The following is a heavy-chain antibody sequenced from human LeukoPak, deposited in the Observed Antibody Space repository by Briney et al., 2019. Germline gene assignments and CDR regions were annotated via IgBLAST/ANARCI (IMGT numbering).Heavy chain of an antibody. Sequence: SETLSLTCAVYGGSFSGYYWSWIRQPPGKGLEWIGEINHSGSTNYNPSLKSRVTISVDTSKNQFSLKLSSVTAADTAGYYCARSRGWSPIDYWGQGTLVTVSS. CDR1: GGSFSGYY. CDR2: INHSGST. CDR3: ARSRGWSPIDY. V-gene: IGHV4-34*01. D-gene: IGHD6-19*01. J-gene: IGHJ4*02.